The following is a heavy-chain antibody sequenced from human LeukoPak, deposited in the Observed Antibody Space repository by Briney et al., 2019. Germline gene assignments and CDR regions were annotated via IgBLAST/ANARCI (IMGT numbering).Heavy chain of an antibody. CDR1: GGSISSYY. Sequence: SETLSLTCTVSGGSISSYYWSWIRQPPGKGLEWIGYIYYSGSTNYNPSLKSRVTISVDTSKNQFSLKLSSVTAADTAVYYCARGIWGYSSGLNDYWGQGTLVTVSS. J-gene: IGHJ4*02. D-gene: IGHD6-19*01. CDR2: IYYSGST. V-gene: IGHV4-59*01. CDR3: ARGIWGYSSGLNDY.